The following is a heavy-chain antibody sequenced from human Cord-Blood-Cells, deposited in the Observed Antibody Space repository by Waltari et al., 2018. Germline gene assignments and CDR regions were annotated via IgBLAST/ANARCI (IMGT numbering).Heavy chain of an antibody. Sequence: QVQLVESGGGVVQPGRSLRLSCAASGFTFSSYGMHWVRQAPGKGLEWVAVISYDRSNKDYADSVKGRFTIARDNSKNTLYLEMNSLRAEDTAVYYCAKGGLRFLEWLLYYCDYWGQGTLVTVSS. V-gene: IGHV3-30*18. D-gene: IGHD3-3*01. CDR3: AKGGLRFLEWLLYYCDY. CDR2: ISYDRSNK. CDR1: GFTFSSYG. J-gene: IGHJ4*02.